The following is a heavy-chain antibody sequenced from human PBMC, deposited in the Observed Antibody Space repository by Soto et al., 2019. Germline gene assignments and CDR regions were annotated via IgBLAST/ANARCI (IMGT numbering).Heavy chain of an antibody. CDR3: AHCRGGVASL. Sequence: QITLNESGPTLVKPTQTLTLTCTFSGFSLSTRDVGVGWIRQPPGKALEWLGVIYWDDDKSYSPSLKSRLTITKDTSKNQVVLRMTKMDPVDTATYYCAHCRGGVASLWGQGTLVTVSS. V-gene: IGHV2-5*02. CDR1: GFSLSTRDVG. J-gene: IGHJ4*02. CDR2: IYWDDDK. D-gene: IGHD3-16*01.